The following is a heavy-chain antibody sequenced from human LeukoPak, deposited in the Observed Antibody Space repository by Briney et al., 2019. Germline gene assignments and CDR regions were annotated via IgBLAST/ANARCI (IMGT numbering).Heavy chain of an antibody. V-gene: IGHV5-51*01. CDR1: GYSFTSYW. J-gene: IGHJ3*02. CDR3: ARPGLTVTHDAFDI. Sequence: KVSCKASGYSFTSYWIGWVRQMPGKGLEWMGIIYPGDSDTRYSPSFQGQVTISADKSISTAYLQWSSLKASDTAMYYCARPGLTVTHDAFDIWGQGTMVTVSS. D-gene: IGHD4-17*01. CDR2: IYPGDSDT.